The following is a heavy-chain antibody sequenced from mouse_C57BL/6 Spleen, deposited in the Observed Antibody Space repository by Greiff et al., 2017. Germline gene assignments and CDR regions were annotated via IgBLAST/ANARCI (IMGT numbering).Heavy chain of an antibody. J-gene: IGHJ1*03. CDR1: GYSITSGYY. CDR3: ARASSNFDFDV. D-gene: IGHD2-5*01. CDR2: ISYDGSN. V-gene: IGHV3-6*01. Sequence: ESGPGLVKPSQSLSFTCSVSGYSITSGYYWNWIRQFPGNKLEWMGYISYDGSNNYNPSLKNRISITRDTSKNQFFLKLNSVTTEDTATYYCARASSNFDFDVWSTGTPVTVSS.